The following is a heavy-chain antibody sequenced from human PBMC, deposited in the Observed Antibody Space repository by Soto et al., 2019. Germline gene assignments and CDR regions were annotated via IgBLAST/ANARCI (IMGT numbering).Heavy chain of an antibody. CDR3: AIEVPAPYYYYGMDV. CDR2: ISGYNGNT. Sequence: QVQLVQSRGEVKKPGASVKVSCKTSGYSFTTYGFSWVRQAPGQGLEWMGWISGYNGNTNYAQKFQGRVTMTTDTSTSTAYMELRSLRSDDTAVYYCAIEVPAPYYYYGMDVWGQGSTVTVSS. V-gene: IGHV1-18*01. J-gene: IGHJ6*02. CDR1: GYSFTTYG.